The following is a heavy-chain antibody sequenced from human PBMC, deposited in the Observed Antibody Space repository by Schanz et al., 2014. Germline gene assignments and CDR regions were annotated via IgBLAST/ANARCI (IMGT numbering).Heavy chain of an antibody. J-gene: IGHJ4*02. CDR2: IYTSGST. D-gene: IGHD2-2*01. Sequence: QVQLQESGPGLVKPSQTLSLTCTVSGGSISSGNYYWNWIRQPAGKGLEWIGRIYTSGSTNYNPSLKSRVTISVDTSKNQFSLILRSVTAADTAVYYCARDERDLPRSLFVFWGQGTLVTVSS. CDR1: GGSISSGNYY. CDR3: ARDERDLPRSLFVF. V-gene: IGHV4-61*02.